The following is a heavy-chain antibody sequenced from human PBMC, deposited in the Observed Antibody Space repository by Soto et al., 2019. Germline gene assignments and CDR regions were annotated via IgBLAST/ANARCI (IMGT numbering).Heavy chain of an antibody. Sequence: QVQLVESGGGVVQPGRSLRLSCAVSGFTVSTYGMHWVRQAPGKGLGWVAVISRDGGTKYYADSVKGRFTISRDNSRNTLFLEMNSLSGDDKAVYYCTGEVASGYWGQGTLVTVSS. J-gene: IGHJ4*02. D-gene: IGHD2-8*02. V-gene: IGHV3-30*03. CDR2: ISRDGGTK. CDR3: TGEVASGY. CDR1: GFTVSTYG.